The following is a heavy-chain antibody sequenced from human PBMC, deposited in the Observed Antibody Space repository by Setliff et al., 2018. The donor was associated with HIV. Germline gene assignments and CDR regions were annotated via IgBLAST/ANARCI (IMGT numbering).Heavy chain of an antibody. CDR2: ISSSSSTI. CDR1: GFTFSDYY. Sequence: PGGSLRLSCAASGFTFSDYYMSWIRQAPGKGLEWVSYISSSSSTIDYADSVKGRFTISRDNAKNSLYLQMNSLRAEDTAVYYCARTQWLGAFDIWGQGTMVTVSS. D-gene: IGHD3-22*01. J-gene: IGHJ3*02. CDR3: ARTQWLGAFDI. V-gene: IGHV3-11*04.